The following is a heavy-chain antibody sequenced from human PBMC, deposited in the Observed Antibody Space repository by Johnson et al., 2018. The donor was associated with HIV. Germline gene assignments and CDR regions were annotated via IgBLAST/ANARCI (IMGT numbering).Heavy chain of an antibody. CDR3: ARSAAAWVGGMAFDI. Sequence: QVQLVESGGGVVQPGGSLRLSCAASGFTFSSYAMHWVRQAPGKGLEWVAVISYDGSNKYYADSVKGRFTISRDNSKNTLYLQMNSLRAEDTAVYYCARSAAAWVGGMAFDIWGQGTMVTVSS. CDR1: GFTFSSYA. J-gene: IGHJ3*02. CDR2: ISYDGSNK. V-gene: IGHV3-30-3*01. D-gene: IGHD6-13*01.